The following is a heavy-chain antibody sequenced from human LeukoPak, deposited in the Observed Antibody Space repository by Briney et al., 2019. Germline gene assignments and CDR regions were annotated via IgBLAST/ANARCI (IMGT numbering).Heavy chain of an antibody. CDR3: ARASGAYGGGDY. CDR1: GYTFTGYY. D-gene: IGHD1-26*01. J-gene: IGHJ4*02. CDR2: INPNSGGT. Sequence: ASVKVSCKASGYTFTGYYMHWVRQAPGQGLEWMGWINPNSGGTNYAQKFQGRVTMTRDTSISTAYMELSRLRSDDTAVYYCARASGAYGGGDYWGQGTLVTVSS. V-gene: IGHV1-2*02.